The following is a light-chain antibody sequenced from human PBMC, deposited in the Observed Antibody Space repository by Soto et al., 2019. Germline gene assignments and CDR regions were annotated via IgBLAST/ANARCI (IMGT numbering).Light chain of an antibody. J-gene: IGKJ3*01. CDR2: EVS. CDR3: MQSADLPLT. Sequence: DIVMTQAPPSLSVTPGRPASISCKSNQSLVGSDRKTDLSWYVQKAGQSPQLLIYEVSKRFPGVPERFTGSGSATDCTLTISRVEAEDVGIYYCMQSADLPLTFGPGTRVDI. V-gene: IGKV2D-29*02. CDR1: QSLVGSDRKTD.